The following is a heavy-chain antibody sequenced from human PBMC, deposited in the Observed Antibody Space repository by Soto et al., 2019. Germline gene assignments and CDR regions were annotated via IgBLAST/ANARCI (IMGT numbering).Heavy chain of an antibody. D-gene: IGHD2-15*01. CDR1: GSSINSNNYY. V-gene: IGHV4-39*01. CDR2: IYYDGST. CDR3: AKVVVAATRHTDFDS. J-gene: IGHJ4*02. Sequence: SETLSLTCTVSGSSINSNNYYWAWIRQPPEKRLAWIASIYYDGSTYYNPSLKSRVTISIDTSKNQFSLRLRSVTAADTAIDYRAKVVVAATRHTDFDSWGQRTLVTVSS.